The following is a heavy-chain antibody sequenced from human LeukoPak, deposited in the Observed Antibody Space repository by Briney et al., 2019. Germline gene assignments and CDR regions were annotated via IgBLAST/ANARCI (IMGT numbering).Heavy chain of an antibody. J-gene: IGHJ4*02. CDR3: ARLLTKMATMYV. Sequence: SETLSLTCTVSDGSISSSSYYWGWIRQPPGKGLEWIGTIYYSGTTYYNPSLKSRVTISVDTSKNQFSLNLSSVTAADTAVYYCARLLTKMATMYVWGQGALVTVSS. V-gene: IGHV4-39*07. CDR2: IYYSGTT. CDR1: DGSISSSSYY. D-gene: IGHD5-24*01.